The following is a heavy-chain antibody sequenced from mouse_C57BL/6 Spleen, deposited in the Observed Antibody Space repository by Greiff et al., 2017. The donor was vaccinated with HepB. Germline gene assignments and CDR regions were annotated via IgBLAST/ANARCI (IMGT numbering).Heavy chain of an antibody. CDR3: ARSILITTVVATDYFDY. CDR1: GYTFTSYG. D-gene: IGHD1-1*01. J-gene: IGHJ2*01. V-gene: IGHV1-81*01. CDR2: IYPRSGNT. Sequence: VQLQQSGAELARPGASVKLSCKASGYTFTSYGISWVKQRTGQGLEWIGEIYPRSGNTYYNEKFKGKATLTADKSSSTAYMELRSLTSEDSAVYFCARSILITTVVATDYFDYWGQGTTLTVSS.